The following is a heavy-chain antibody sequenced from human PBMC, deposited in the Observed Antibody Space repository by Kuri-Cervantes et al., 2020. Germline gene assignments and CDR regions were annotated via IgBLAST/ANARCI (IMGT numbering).Heavy chain of an antibody. CDR1: GGSISSYY. Sequence: SETLSLTCTVSGGSISSYYWSWIRQPPGKGLEWIGEINHSGNTNYNPSHKSRVTISVDTSKNQFSLKLSSVTAADTAVYYCAREPYQRGSKQQLLRTKWYFDLWGRGTLVTVSS. V-gene: IGHV4-34*01. CDR2: INHSGNT. J-gene: IGHJ2*01. D-gene: IGHD6-13*01. CDR3: AREPYQRGSKQQLLRTKWYFDL.